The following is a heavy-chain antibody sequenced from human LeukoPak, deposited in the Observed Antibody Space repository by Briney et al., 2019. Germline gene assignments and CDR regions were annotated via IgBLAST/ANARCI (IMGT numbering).Heavy chain of an antibody. CDR1: GFTFSSSA. Sequence: GGSLRLSCAASGFTFSSSAMSWVRQAPGKGLEWVSAISGSGGSTYYADSVKGRFTISRDNSKNTLYLQMNSLRAEDTAVYYCAKTLTAITQSYYYDSSGYDYWGPGTLVTVSS. J-gene: IGHJ4*02. CDR2: ISGSGGST. D-gene: IGHD3-22*01. V-gene: IGHV3-23*01. CDR3: AKTLTAITQSYYYDSSGYDY.